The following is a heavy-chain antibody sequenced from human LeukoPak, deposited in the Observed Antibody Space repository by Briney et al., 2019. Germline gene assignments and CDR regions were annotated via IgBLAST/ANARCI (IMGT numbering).Heavy chain of an antibody. Sequence: PGGSLRLSCAASGFTFSSYSMNCVRQAPGKGLEWVSSISRSSSHMYYADYADSVKGRFTISRDNAKNSLYLQMNSLRAEDTAVYYCAGGITAADPFDYWGQGTLVTVFS. CDR1: GFTFSSYS. CDR3: AGGITAADPFDY. CDR2: ISRSSSHMYYA. V-gene: IGHV3-21*01. D-gene: IGHD6-13*01. J-gene: IGHJ4*02.